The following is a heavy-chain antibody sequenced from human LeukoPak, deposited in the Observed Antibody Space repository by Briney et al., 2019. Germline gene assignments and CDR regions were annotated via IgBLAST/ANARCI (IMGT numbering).Heavy chain of an antibody. CDR2: IYYSGST. CDR3: ARGFMTTVIPRVDY. D-gene: IGHD4-17*01. J-gene: IGHJ4*02. V-gene: IGHV4-31*03. CDR1: GGSISSGGYY. Sequence: SQTLSLTCTVSGGSISSGGYYWSWIRQHPGKGLEWIGYIYYSGSTYYNPSLKSRVTISVDTSKNQFSLKLSSVTAADTAVYYCARGFMTTVIPRVDYWGQGTLVTVSS.